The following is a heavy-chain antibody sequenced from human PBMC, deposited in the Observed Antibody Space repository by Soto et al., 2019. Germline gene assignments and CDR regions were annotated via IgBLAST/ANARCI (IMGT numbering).Heavy chain of an antibody. CDR2: INGGAGDT. J-gene: IGHJ5*02. CDR3: ARSPSRMAAETQLDP. CDR1: GYTFTSYA. V-gene: IGHV1-3*01. Sequence: QVQLVQSGAEVRKPGASVKISCKASGYTFTSYAIHWLRQAPGQRLEWMGWINGGAGDTRYSVNFQGSVTFTRDTAATTAFMDLSSLSSADTAIYYCARSPSRMAAETQLDPWGQGTLVTVSS. D-gene: IGHD6-6*01.